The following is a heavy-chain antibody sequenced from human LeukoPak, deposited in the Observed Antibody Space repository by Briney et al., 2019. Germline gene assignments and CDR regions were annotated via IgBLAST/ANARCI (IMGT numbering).Heavy chain of an antibody. V-gene: IGHV3-7*01. CDR1: GFPFRHFW. D-gene: IGHD3-10*01. CDR2: IKHDGSQK. Sequence: GGSLRLSCAASGFPFRHFWMRGARGAPGRGVEGVANIKHDGSQKEHVDSVQGRLTISRDNAKNSLFLQMNSLRAEDTAVYFCARDSSRGDFGYWGQGTLVTVSS. CDR3: ARDSSRGDFGY. J-gene: IGHJ4*02.